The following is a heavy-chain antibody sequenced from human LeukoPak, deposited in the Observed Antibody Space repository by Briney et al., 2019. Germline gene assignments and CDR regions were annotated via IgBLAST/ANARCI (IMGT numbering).Heavy chain of an antibody. V-gene: IGHV1-46*03. Sequence: ASVKVSCDASGFMFSIYYMHWVRQAPRQALEWMGIINPAGDNTWFAQHFQGRVTLTRDTSTSTIYMELSSLRSEDTAVYYCARDNSLNDRGWWFVPWGQGTLVTVSS. D-gene: IGHD2-8*01. CDR2: INPAGDNT. CDR1: GFMFSIYY. CDR3: ARDNSLNDRGWWFVP. J-gene: IGHJ5*02.